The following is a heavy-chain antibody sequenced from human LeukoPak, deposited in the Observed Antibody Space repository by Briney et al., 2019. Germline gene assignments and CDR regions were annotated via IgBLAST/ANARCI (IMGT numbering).Heavy chain of an antibody. Sequence: QSSETLSLTCTVSGGSISSYYWSWIRQPPGKGLEWIGYIYYSGSTNYNPSLKSRVTISVDTSKNQFSLKLSSVTAADTAVYYCARQWGPRGVRGVSFWFDPWGQGTLVTVSS. CDR1: GGSISSYY. D-gene: IGHD3-10*01. V-gene: IGHV4-59*01. CDR3: ARQWGPRGVRGVSFWFDP. J-gene: IGHJ5*02. CDR2: IYYSGST.